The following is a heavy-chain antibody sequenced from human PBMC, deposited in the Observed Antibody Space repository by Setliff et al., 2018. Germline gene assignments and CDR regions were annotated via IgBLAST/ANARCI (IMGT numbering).Heavy chain of an antibody. CDR2: ISYDGIKT. V-gene: IGHV3-30*18. CDR3: ANEGLGRDGNNYIKWSAS. J-gene: IGHJ5*02. CDR1: GFLFSEYG. Sequence: GGSLRLSCEASGFLFSEYGMHWVRQAPGRGPEWVAVISYDGIKTYYADSVKGRFTISRDNSRNSLYLQMTSLRAEDTAVYYCANEGLGRDGNNYIKWSASWGQGTLVTVSS. D-gene: IGHD2-8*01.